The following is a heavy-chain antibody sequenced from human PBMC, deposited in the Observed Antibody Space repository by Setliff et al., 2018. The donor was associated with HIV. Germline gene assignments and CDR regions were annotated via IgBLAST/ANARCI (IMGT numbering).Heavy chain of an antibody. J-gene: IGHJ6*03. D-gene: IGHD3-10*01. CDR3: ARDGPLEGSYRYYYYYMDV. V-gene: IGHV4-61*02. CDR2: IYTSGP. Sequence: SETLSLTCTVSGDSISSGSNYWSWIRQPAGKGLEWIGRIYTSGPRYNPSLKSRVTISVDTSKNQFSLKLSSVTAADTAVYYCARDGPLEGSYRYYYYYMDVWGKGTTVTVSS. CDR1: GDSISSGSNY.